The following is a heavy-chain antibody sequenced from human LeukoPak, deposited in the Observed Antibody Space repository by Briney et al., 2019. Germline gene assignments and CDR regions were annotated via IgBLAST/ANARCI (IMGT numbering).Heavy chain of an antibody. J-gene: IGHJ4*02. CDR3: ARDGSSSWYAY. V-gene: IGHV1-18*01. CDR2: ISPYNGNT. CDR1: VYTFTSYG. D-gene: IGHD6-13*01. Sequence: ASVKVSCKASVYTFTSYGVSWVRQAPGQGLEWMGWISPYNGNTNYAQKLQGRVTMTADTSTSTAYMDLRSLSSDDTAVYYCARDGSSSWYAYWGQGTLVTVSS.